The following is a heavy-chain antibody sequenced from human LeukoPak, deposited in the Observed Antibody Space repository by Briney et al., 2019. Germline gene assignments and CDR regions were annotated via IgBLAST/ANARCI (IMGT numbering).Heavy chain of an antibody. D-gene: IGHD6-19*01. CDR3: ARLVLAVAGSFDY. CDR1: GYTFTGYY. CDR2: INPNSGGT. V-gene: IGHV1-2*06. Sequence: ASVKVSCKASGYTFTGYYMHWVRQAPGQGLEWMERINPNSGGTNYAQKFQGRVTMTRDTSISTAYMELSRLRSDDTAVYYCARLVLAVAGSFDYWGQGTLVTVSS. J-gene: IGHJ4*02.